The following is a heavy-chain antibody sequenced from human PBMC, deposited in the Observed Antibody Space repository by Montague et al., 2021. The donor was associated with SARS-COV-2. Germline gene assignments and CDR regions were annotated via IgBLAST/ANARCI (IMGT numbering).Heavy chain of an antibody. J-gene: IGHJ5*02. V-gene: IGHV6-1*01. D-gene: IGHD6-19*01. CDR1: GDSVSSNSGA. CDR3: ARSKLLRSGYSSGWYGPGWFDP. CDR2: TYYRSKWYV. Sequence: CAISGDSVSSNSGAWNWIRLSPSRGLEWLGRTYYRSKWYVDYAGSVRSRITINPDTSKNQFSLQMSSVTPDDTAVYYSARSKLLRSGYSSGWYGPGWFDPWGQGTPVTVSS.